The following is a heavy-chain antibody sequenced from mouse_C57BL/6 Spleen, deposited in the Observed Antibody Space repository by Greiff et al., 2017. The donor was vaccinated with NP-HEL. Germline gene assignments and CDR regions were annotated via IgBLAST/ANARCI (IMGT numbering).Heavy chain of an antibody. CDR1: GFTFSDYG. CDR2: ISSGSSTI. V-gene: IGHV5-17*01. CDR3: ARPGDGYYKGYYFDY. J-gene: IGHJ2*01. Sequence: EVQRVESGGGLVKPGGSLKLSCAASGFTFSDYGMHWVRQAPEKGLEWVAYISSGSSTIYYAATVKGRFTISRDNAKNTLFLQMTSLRSEDTAMYYCARPGDGYYKGYYFDYWGQGTTLTVSS. D-gene: IGHD2-3*01.